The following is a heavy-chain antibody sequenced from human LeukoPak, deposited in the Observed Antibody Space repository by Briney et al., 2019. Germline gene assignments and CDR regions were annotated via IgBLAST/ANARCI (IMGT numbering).Heavy chain of an antibody. Sequence: GGSLRLSCAASGFPFSSYCMSWFRQAPVKGLELVANIKQDGSDKYYVDSVKGRFTISRDNAKNSLYLQLNSLRAADTAVYYCARLTGTTGFDYWGQGTLVTVSS. D-gene: IGHD1-1*01. J-gene: IGHJ4*02. CDR1: GFPFSSYC. CDR3: ARLTGTTGFDY. V-gene: IGHV3-7*01. CDR2: IKQDGSDK.